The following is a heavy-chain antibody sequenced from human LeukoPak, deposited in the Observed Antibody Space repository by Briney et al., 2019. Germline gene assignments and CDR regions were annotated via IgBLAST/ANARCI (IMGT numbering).Heavy chain of an antibody. CDR1: GVTVSTNY. J-gene: IGHJ5*02. D-gene: IGHD5-12*01. CDR2: ISSSSSTI. CDR3: ASGAEGYVFDP. Sequence: PAGALRLSCAASGVTVSTNYMNWVRRAPGQGLEGVSYISSSSSTIYYADSVKGRFTISRDNAKNSLYLQMNSLRAEDTAVYYCASGAEGYVFDPWGQGTLVTVSS. V-gene: IGHV3-48*01.